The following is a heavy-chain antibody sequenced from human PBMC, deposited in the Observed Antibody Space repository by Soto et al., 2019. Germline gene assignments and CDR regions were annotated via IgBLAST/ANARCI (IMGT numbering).Heavy chain of an antibody. D-gene: IGHD6-13*01. CDR1: GYTFTSYY. CDR3: AGQQVGKGQQSFDY. J-gene: IGHJ4*02. CDR2: INPSGGST. Sequence: QVQLAQSGAEVKKPGASVKVSCKASGYTFTSYYMHWVRQSPGQGLEWMGIINPSGGSTSYAQTFPGRVTMTSDTSTSTVYMELSSLRSEDTAVYYCAGQQVGKGQQSFDYWGQGTLVTVSS. V-gene: IGHV1-46*01.